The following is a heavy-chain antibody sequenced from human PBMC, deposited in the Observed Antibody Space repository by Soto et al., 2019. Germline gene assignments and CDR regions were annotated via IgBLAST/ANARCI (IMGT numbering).Heavy chain of an antibody. CDR3: ARSPVGATYYFDY. Sequence: QVQLVESGGGVVQPGRSLRLSCAASGFTFSSYAMHWVRQAPGEGLEWVAVISYDGSNKYYADSVKGRFTISRDNSKNTLYLQMNSLRAEDTAVYYCARSPVGATYYFDYWGQGTLVTVSS. CDR1: GFTFSSYA. D-gene: IGHD1-26*01. CDR2: ISYDGSNK. J-gene: IGHJ4*02. V-gene: IGHV3-30-3*01.